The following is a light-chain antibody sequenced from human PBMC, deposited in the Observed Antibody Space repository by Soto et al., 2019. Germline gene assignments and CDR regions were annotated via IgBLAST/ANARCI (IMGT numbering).Light chain of an antibody. CDR1: QSVSSY. Sequence: ESVLTQSPATLSLSPGERATLSCRASQSVSSYLAWYQHKPGQAPRLLIYDASNRATGIPARFSGSGSGTDFTLTISSLEPEDFAVYYCQQRSNWPPMWTFGQGTKLEIK. CDR2: DAS. CDR3: QQRSNWPPMWT. J-gene: IGKJ2*02. V-gene: IGKV3-11*01.